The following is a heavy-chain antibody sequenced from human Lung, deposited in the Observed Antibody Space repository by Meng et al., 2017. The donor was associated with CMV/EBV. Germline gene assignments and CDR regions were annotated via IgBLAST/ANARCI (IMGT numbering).Heavy chain of an antibody. J-gene: IGHJ6*02. D-gene: IGHD4-11*01. V-gene: IGHV4-34*01. CDR1: GGSFSGYY. Sequence: SETLSLTCAVYGGSFSGYYWSWIRQPPGKGLEWIGEINHSGSTNYNPSLKSRVTISVDTSKNQFSLRLSSVTAADTAMYYCARGPPDYSNYRDYYYYGMDVWGQGTTVTVSS. CDR3: ARGPPDYSNYRDYYYYGMDV. CDR2: INHSGST.